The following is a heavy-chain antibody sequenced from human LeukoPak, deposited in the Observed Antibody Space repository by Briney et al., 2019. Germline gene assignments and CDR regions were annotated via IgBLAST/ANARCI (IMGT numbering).Heavy chain of an antibody. V-gene: IGHV1-69*04. CDR2: IIPILGIA. Sequence: ASVKVSCKASGGTFSSYAISWVRQAPGQRLEWMGRIIPILGIANYAQKFQSRVTITADKSTSTAYMELSSLRSEDTAVYYCARPHRWVKHRGAFDIWGQGTMVTVSS. D-gene: IGHD4-23*01. CDR1: GGTFSSYA. J-gene: IGHJ3*02. CDR3: ARPHRWVKHRGAFDI.